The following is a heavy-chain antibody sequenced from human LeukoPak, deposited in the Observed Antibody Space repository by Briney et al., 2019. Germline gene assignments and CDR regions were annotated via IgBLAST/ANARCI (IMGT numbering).Heavy chain of an antibody. CDR1: GFTFDDYA. Sequence: PGGSLRLSCAASGFTFDDYAMDWVRQAPGKGLEWVSGISWNSGSIGYADSVKGRFTISRDNAKNSLYLQMNSLRAEDTALYYCAKDLYRGAYGSGDYWGQGTLVTVSS. V-gene: IGHV3-9*01. CDR2: ISWNSGSI. D-gene: IGHD3-10*01. CDR3: AKDLYRGAYGSGDY. J-gene: IGHJ4*02.